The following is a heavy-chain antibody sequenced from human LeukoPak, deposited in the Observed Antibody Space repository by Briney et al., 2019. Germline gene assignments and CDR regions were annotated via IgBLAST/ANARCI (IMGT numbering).Heavy chain of an antibody. J-gene: IGHJ2*01. CDR3: ARGYCSGGSCFSSTGNFDL. Sequence: GGSLRLSCAASGFTFSSFWMSWVRQAPGKGLEWVANIKQDGSEKYYVDSVKGRFTVSRDNAENSLYLQMNSLRAEDSAVYYCARGYCSGGSCFSSTGNFDLWGRGTLVTVSS. V-gene: IGHV3-7*04. D-gene: IGHD2-15*01. CDR2: IKQDGSEK. CDR1: GFTFSSFW.